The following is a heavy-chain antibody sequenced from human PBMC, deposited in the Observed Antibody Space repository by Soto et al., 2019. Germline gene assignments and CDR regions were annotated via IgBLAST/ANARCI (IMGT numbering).Heavy chain of an antibody. CDR1: GFTFSSYG. CDR3: ATSDIVVVPAAQYFDY. D-gene: IGHD2-2*01. V-gene: IGHV3-33*01. J-gene: IGHJ4*02. Sequence: QVQLVESGGGVVQPGRSLRLSCAASGFTFSSYGMHWVRQAPGKGLEWVAVIWYDGSNKYYADSVKGRFTISRDNSQNTLYLQMNSLRAEDTAVYYCATSDIVVVPAAQYFDYWGQGTLVTVSS. CDR2: IWYDGSNK.